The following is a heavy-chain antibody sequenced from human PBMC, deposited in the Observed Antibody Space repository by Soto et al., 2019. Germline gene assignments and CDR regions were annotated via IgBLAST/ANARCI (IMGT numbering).Heavy chain of an antibody. CDR3: TRDASRDSSARGWFDP. D-gene: IGHD6-13*01. CDR2: ISSNSAYI. V-gene: IGHV3-21*01. CDR1: VFTFRRFT. Sequence: LRLSCASSVFTFRRFTIKWVRQAPGKGLEWVSTISSNSAYIYYTDALRGRFTISRDNAKNSLHLQMNSLRAEDTAVYYCTRDASRDSSARGWFDPWGPGTLVTVSS. J-gene: IGHJ5*02.